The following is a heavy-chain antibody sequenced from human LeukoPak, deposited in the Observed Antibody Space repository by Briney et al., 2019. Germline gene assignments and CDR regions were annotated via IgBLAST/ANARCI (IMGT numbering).Heavy chain of an antibody. CDR2: TYYRSKWYS. Sequence: SQTLSLTCASTRDSVSSNSVTWNWIRQSPSRGLEWLGRTYYRSKWYSDYAVSVKSRITINSDTSKNQFSLQLNSVTPDDTAVYYCASSLVGEEQQVGWFDPWGQGTLVTVSS. CDR3: ASSLVGEEQQVGWFDP. V-gene: IGHV6-1*01. CDR1: RDSVSSNSVT. D-gene: IGHD6-13*01. J-gene: IGHJ5*02.